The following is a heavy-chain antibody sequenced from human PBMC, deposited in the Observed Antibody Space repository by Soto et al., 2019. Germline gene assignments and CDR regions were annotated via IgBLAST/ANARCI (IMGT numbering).Heavy chain of an antibody. V-gene: IGHV1-2*04. J-gene: IGHJ4*02. D-gene: IGHD2-2*01. CDR1: GYTFTGYY. CDR3: ARAIYCSSTSCLEHFDY. Sequence: ASVKVSCKASGYTFTGYYMHWVRQAPGQGLEWMGWINPNSGGTNYAQKFQGWVTMTRDTSISTAYMELSRLRSDDTAVYYCARAIYCSSTSCLEHFDYWGQGTLVTVSS. CDR2: INPNSGGT.